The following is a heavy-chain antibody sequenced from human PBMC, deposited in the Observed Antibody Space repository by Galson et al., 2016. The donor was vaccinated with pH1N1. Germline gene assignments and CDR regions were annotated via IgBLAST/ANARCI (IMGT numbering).Heavy chain of an antibody. Sequence: SLRLSCAASGFTVSSNYMSWVRQAPGKGLEWVSIVYSGGNTYYADSVKGRFTISRDNSNNTLDLQMNSWRAEDTAVYYCARVWSYDFWSGVGDFYFDYWGQGILVTVSS. CDR1: GFTVSSNY. CDR3: ARVWSYDFWSGVGDFYFDY. J-gene: IGHJ4*02. D-gene: IGHD3-3*01. CDR2: VYSGGNT. V-gene: IGHV3-53*05.